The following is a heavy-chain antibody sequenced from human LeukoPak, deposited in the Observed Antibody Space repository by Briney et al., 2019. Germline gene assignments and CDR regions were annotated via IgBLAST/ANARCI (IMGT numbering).Heavy chain of an antibody. D-gene: IGHD3-3*01. CDR2: IYYRSKSKWYT. CDR1: GDSVSSNSAA. CDR3: ARVNVGSAIFEPNWFDP. J-gene: IGHJ5*02. Sequence: SQTLSLTCAISGDSVSSNSAAWNRIRQSPSRGLEWLGRIYYRSKSKWYTDYAVSVESRITINPDTSKNQFSLQLNSVTPEDTAVYYCARVNVGSAIFEPNWFDPWGQGTLVTVSS. V-gene: IGHV6-1*01.